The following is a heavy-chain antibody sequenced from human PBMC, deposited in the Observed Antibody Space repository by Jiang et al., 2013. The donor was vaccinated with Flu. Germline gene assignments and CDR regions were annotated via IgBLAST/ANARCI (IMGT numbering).Heavy chain of an antibody. Sequence: SGAEVKKPGASVKVSCKASGYTFTSYGISWVRQAPGQGLEWMGWISAYNGNTNYAQKLQGRVTMTTDTSTSTAYMELRSLRSDDTAVYYCARRKVGDYDYRSLDAFDIWGQGTMVTVSS. CDR1: GYTFTSYG. CDR2: ISAYNGNT. CDR3: ARRKVGDYDYRSLDAFDI. V-gene: IGHV1-18*01. J-gene: IGHJ3*02. D-gene: IGHD5-12*01.